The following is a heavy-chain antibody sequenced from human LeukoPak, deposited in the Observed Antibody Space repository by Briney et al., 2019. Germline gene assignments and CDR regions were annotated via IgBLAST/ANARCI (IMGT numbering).Heavy chain of an antibody. D-gene: IGHD1-26*01. CDR3: TRGVGATEGRYNWFDP. Sequence: ASVKVSCTASGYTFTNFDVNWVRQAAGQGPEWMGWMNPISGNTGYAENFQGRVTITRDTSISTAYMELSSLMLEDTAVYYCTRGVGATEGRYNWFDPWGQGTPVTVSS. V-gene: IGHV1-8*01. CDR1: GYTFTNFD. CDR2: MNPISGNT. J-gene: IGHJ5*02.